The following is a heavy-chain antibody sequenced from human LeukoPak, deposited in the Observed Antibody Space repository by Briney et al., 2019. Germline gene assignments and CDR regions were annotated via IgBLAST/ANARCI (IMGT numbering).Heavy chain of an antibody. J-gene: IGHJ4*02. Sequence: SETVSLTCTVSGGSISSSSYYWGWIRQPPGKGLEWIGSIYYSGSTYYNPSLKSRVTISVDTSKNQFSLKLSSVTAADTAVYYCARLPRTYYYGSGSPGDYWGQGTVVTVSS. D-gene: IGHD3-10*01. CDR1: GGSISSSSYY. CDR3: ARLPRTYYYGSGSPGDY. V-gene: IGHV4-39*01. CDR2: IYYSGST.